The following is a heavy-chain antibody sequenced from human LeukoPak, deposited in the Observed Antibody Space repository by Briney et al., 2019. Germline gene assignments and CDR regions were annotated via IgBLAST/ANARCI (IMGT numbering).Heavy chain of an antibody. CDR1: GFTFSSYE. Sequence: GGSLRLSCAASGFTFSSYEMNWVRQAPGMGLEWVSYISTSGSVIDYADSVKGRFTISRDNAQNSLYLQMNSLTSDDTAVYYCARVEGSIATRGDWGQGTLVTVSS. V-gene: IGHV3-48*03. CDR3: ARVEGSIATRGD. D-gene: IGHD1-1*01. J-gene: IGHJ1*01. CDR2: ISTSGSVI.